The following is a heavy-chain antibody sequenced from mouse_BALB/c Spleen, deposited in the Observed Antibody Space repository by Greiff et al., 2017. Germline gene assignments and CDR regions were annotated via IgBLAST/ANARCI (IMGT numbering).Heavy chain of an antibody. CDR2: ILPGSGST. V-gene: IGHV1-9*01. D-gene: IGHD2-10*01. Sequence: VQLQQSGAELMKPGASVKISCKATGYTFSSYWIEWVKQRPGHGLEWIGEILPGSGSTNYNEKFKGKATLTVDKSSSTAYMQLSSLTSEDSAVYYCATYYGNYDWFAYWGQGTLVTVSA. J-gene: IGHJ3*01. CDR1: GYTFSSYW. CDR3: ATYYGNYDWFAY.